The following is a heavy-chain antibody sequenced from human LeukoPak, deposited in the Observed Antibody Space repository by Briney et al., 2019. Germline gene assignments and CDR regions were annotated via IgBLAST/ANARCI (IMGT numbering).Heavy chain of an antibody. J-gene: IGHJ1*01. Sequence: GGSLRLSCAASGFTFSSYAMSWARQAPGKGLEWVSAISGSGGSTYYADSVKGRFTISRDNSKNTLYLQMNSLRAEDTAVYYCASATTVVTTYFQHWGQGTLVTVSS. V-gene: IGHV3-23*01. CDR3: ASATTVVTTYFQH. CDR2: ISGSGGST. D-gene: IGHD4-23*01. CDR1: GFTFSSYA.